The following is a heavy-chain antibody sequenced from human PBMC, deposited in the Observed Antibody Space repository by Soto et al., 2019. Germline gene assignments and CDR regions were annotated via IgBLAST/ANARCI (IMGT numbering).Heavy chain of an antibody. CDR1: GYTLTSYA. J-gene: IGHJ5*02. Sequence: ASVKVSCKASGYTLTSYAMHWVRQAPGQRLEWMGWINAGNGNTKYSQKFQGRVTITRDTSASTAYMELSSLRSEDTAVYYCASRVAAAGYNWFDPWGQGTLVTVSS. D-gene: IGHD6-13*01. CDR2: INAGNGNT. V-gene: IGHV1-3*01. CDR3: ASRVAAAGYNWFDP.